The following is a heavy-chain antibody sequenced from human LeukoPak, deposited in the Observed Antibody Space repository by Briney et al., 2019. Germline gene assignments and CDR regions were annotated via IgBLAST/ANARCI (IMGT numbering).Heavy chain of an antibody. V-gene: IGHV4-30-2*01. D-gene: IGHD4-17*01. CDR3: ASSPNDYGDLNFDC. CDR1: GVSISSGGYS. Sequence: PSETLSLTCAVSGVSISSGGYSWSWIRQPPGKGLEWIGYIYHSGSTYYNPSLKSRVTISVDRSKNQFSLKLSSVTAADTAVYYCASSPNDYGDLNFDCWGQGTLVTVSS. J-gene: IGHJ4*02. CDR2: IYHSGST.